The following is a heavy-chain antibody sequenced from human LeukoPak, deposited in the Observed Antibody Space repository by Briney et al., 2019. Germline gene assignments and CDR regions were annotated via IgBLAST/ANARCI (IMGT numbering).Heavy chain of an antibody. J-gene: IGHJ3*01. CDR2: IYPGDSDT. CDR3: AARANTGQYFFAYDV. D-gene: IGHD2-8*02. CDR1: GDGIIYDW. V-gene: IGHV5-51*01. Sequence: GESLKISFKASGDGIIYDWIGGGRQMSGKGLEWVGTIYPGDSDTRYNPSFQGQVTISADKSINTAYLQLNSLKASDTAMYYCAARANTGQYFFAYDVWGQGTMVSV.